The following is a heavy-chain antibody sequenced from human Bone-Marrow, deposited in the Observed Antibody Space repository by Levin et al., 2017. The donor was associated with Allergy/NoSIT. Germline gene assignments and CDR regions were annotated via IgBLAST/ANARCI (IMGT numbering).Heavy chain of an antibody. Sequence: PSETLSLTCSVSGCSIRTAYYWGWIRQTPGKGLEWIGSVFHTGTTSYNPSLQSRVTMSRDTSKNRFSLQLRSVPAADTAIYYCVRDRGYQLLPLLSYFDYWWPRVLLTVSS. CDR3: VRDRGYQLLPLLSYFDY. D-gene: IGHD5-12*01. V-gene: IGHV4-38-2*02. J-gene: IGHJ4*02. CDR2: VFHTGTT. CDR1: GCSIRTAYY.